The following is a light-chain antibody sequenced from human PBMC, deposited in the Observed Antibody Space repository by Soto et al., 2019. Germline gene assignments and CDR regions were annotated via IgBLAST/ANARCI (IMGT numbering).Light chain of an antibody. Sequence: QSALTQPPSVSGSPGQSVTISCSGTSSDVGSYNRVSWYQQPPGTAPKLIIYEVSYRPSGVPDRFSGSKSGNAASLTISGLQAEDEADYYCSSYTSSNTLVFGGGNKLTVL. J-gene: IGLJ3*02. V-gene: IGLV2-18*02. CDR1: SSDVGSYNR. CDR3: SSYTSSNTLV. CDR2: EVS.